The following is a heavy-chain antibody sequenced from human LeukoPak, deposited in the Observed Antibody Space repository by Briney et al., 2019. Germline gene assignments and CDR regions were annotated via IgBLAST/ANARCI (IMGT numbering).Heavy chain of an antibody. J-gene: IGHJ3*02. CDR2: IYYSGST. Sequence: SQTLSLTCTVSGGSISSGDYYWSWIRQPPGKGLEWIGYIYYSGSTYYNPSLKSRVTISVDTSKNQFSLKLSSVTAADTAVYYCASQSGSYYTHDAFDIWGQGTMVTVSS. CDR3: ASQSGSYYTHDAFDI. V-gene: IGHV4-30-4*08. D-gene: IGHD1-26*01. CDR1: GGSISSGDYY.